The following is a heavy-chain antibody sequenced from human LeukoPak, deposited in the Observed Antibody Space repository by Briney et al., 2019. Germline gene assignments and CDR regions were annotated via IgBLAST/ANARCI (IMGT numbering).Heavy chain of an antibody. CDR1: GFTFSSYA. Sequence: HPGGSLRLSCAASGFTFSSYAMHWVRQAPGKGLEWVAVISYDGSNKYYADSVKGRFTTSRDNSKNTLYLQMNSLRAEDTAVYYCARGFRSYAFDIWGQGTMVTVSS. V-gene: IGHV3-30*04. CDR3: ARGFRSYAFDI. CDR2: ISYDGSNK. J-gene: IGHJ3*02.